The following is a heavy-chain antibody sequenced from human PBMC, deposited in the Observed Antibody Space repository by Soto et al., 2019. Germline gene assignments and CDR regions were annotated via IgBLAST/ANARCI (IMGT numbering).Heavy chain of an antibody. CDR3: ARALDIVVVVAATNPNWFDP. V-gene: IGHV4-34*01. D-gene: IGHD2-15*01. CDR2: INHSGST. CDR1: GGSFSGYY. J-gene: IGHJ5*02. Sequence: SETLSLTCAVYGGSFSGYYWSWIRQPPGKGLEWIGEINHSGSTNYNPSLKSRVTISVDTSKNQFSLKLSSVTAADTAVYYCARALDIVVVVAATNPNWFDPWGQGTLVTVSS.